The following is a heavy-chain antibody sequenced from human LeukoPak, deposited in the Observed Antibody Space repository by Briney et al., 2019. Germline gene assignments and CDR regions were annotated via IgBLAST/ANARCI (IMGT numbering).Heavy chain of an antibody. CDR3: ARSEHCSSTNCARGAFDI. CDR1: GYTFTSYD. CDR2: MNPNSGNT. J-gene: IGHJ3*02. V-gene: IGHV1-8*01. D-gene: IGHD2-2*01. Sequence: ASVKVSCKASGYTFTSYDINWVRQATGQGLEWMGWMNPNSGNTGYAQKFQGRVTMTRNTSISTAYTELSSLRSEDTAVYYCARSEHCSSTNCARGAFDIWGQGTMVTVSS.